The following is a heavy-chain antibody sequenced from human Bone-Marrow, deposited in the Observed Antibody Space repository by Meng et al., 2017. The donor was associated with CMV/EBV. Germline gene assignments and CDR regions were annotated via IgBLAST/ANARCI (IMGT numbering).Heavy chain of an antibody. Sequence: GESLKISCAASGFTVSSNYMSWVRQAPGKGLEWVSVIYSGGSTYYADSVKGRFTISRDNSKNTLYLQMNSLRAEDTAVYYCARGEQTYYYDSSGLDYWGQGTLVTVSS. CDR3: ARGEQTYYYDSSGLDY. CDR1: GFTVSSNY. D-gene: IGHD3-22*01. V-gene: IGHV3-66*02. CDR2: IYSGGST. J-gene: IGHJ4*02.